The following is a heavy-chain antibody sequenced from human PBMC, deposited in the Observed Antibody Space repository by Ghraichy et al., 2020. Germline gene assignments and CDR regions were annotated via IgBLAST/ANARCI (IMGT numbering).Heavy chain of an antibody. V-gene: IGHV3-21*01. Sequence: GGSLRLSCAASGFTFSSYSMNWVRQAPGKGLEWVSSISSSSSYIYYADSVKGRFTISRDNAKNSLYLQMNSLRAEDTAVYYCARDRQRLGYCSSTSCILGYWGQGTLVTVSS. J-gene: IGHJ4*02. D-gene: IGHD2-2*01. CDR2: ISSSSSYI. CDR1: GFTFSSYS. CDR3: ARDRQRLGYCSSTSCILGY.